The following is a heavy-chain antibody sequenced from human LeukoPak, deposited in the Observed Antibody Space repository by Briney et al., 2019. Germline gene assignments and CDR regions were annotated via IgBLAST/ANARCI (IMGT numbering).Heavy chain of an antibody. CDR2: IKSDGRT. J-gene: IGHJ1*01. CDR1: GLSFSNYW. Sequence: GGSLRLSCAVSGLSFSNYWMHWVRQAPGKGLVWVSRIKSDGRTNYADSVKGRFTISRDNAKNTVSLQMNSLRAEDTGVYYCARAPSEIGGYYPEYFRHWGQGTLVTVSS. CDR3: ARAPSEIGGYYPEYFRH. V-gene: IGHV3-74*01. D-gene: IGHD3-22*01.